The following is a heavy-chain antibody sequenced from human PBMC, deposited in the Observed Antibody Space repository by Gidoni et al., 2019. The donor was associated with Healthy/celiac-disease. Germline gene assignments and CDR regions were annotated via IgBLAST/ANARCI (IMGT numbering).Heavy chain of an antibody. CDR2: ISGSGGST. CDR3: AKAVTLLWFGELAP. J-gene: IGHJ5*02. D-gene: IGHD3-10*01. CDR1: GFTFSSYA. Sequence: EVQLLESGGGLVQPGGSLRLSCAASGFTFSSYAMSWVRQAPGKGLEWVSAISGSGGSTYYADSVKCRFTISRDNSKNTLYLQMNSLRAEDTAVYYCAKAVTLLWFGELAPWGQGTLVTVSS. V-gene: IGHV3-23*01.